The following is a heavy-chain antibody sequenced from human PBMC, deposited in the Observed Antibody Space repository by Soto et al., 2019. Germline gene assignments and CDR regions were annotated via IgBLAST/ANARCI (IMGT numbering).Heavy chain of an antibody. J-gene: IGHJ6*02. CDR3: ARDLTYYYDSSGYPPHYYYGMDV. D-gene: IGHD3-22*01. CDR2: IIPIFGTA. V-gene: IGHV1-69*13. CDR1: GGTYSRYS. Sequence: GTSVKVSCKASGGTYSRYSISWVLQAPVQVLEWMAWIIPIFGTANYAQKFQGRVTITADESTSTAYMELSSLRSEDTAVYYCARDLTYYYDSSGYPPHYYYGMDVWGQGTTVTVSS.